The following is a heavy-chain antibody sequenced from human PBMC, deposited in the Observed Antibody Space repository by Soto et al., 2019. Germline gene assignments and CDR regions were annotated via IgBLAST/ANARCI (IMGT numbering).Heavy chain of an antibody. Sequence: PSETLSLTCTVSGGSISSSSYYWGWIRQPPGKGLEWIGSIYYSGSTYYNPSLKSRVTISVDTSKNQFSLKLSSVTAADTAVYYCARKRAVAGTLDYWGQGTLVTVSS. J-gene: IGHJ4*02. CDR3: ARKRAVAGTLDY. D-gene: IGHD6-19*01. CDR1: GGSISSSSYY. V-gene: IGHV4-39*01. CDR2: IYYSGST.